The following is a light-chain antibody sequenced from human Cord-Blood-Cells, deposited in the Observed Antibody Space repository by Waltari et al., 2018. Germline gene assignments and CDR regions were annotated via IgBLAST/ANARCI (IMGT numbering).Light chain of an antibody. J-gene: IGLJ1*01. Sequence: QSALTPPASVSGSPGQSITISCTATSSHVGGYNYVSWYQQHPGKAPKRMIYDVSNRPSGVSNRFSGSKSGNTASLTISGLQPEDEADYYCSSYTSSSTYVFGTGTKVTVL. CDR2: DVS. CDR3: SSYTSSSTYV. CDR1: SSHVGGYNY. V-gene: IGLV2-14*01.